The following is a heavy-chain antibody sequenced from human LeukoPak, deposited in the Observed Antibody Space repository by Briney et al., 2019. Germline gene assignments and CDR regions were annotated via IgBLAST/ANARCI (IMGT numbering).Heavy chain of an antibody. CDR1: GFTFSSYS. CDR2: ISYDGSNK. Sequence: GGSLRLSCAASGFTFSSYSMNWVRQAPGKGLEWVAVISYDGSNKYYADSVKGRFTISRDNSKNTLYLQMNSLRAEDTAVYYCARGGTGYYYGSGRLILNWFDPWGQGTLVTVSS. D-gene: IGHD3-10*01. V-gene: IGHV3-30*03. CDR3: ARGGTGYYYGSGRLILNWFDP. J-gene: IGHJ5*02.